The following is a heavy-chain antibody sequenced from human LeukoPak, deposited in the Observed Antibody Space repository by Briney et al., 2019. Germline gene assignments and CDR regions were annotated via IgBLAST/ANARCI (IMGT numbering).Heavy chain of an antibody. CDR2: ISSSGSTI. J-gene: IGHJ4*02. CDR1: GFTFSDYY. CDR3: ARSQDEYSSSDFDY. V-gene: IGHV3-11*01. Sequence: GGSLRLSCAASGFTFSDYYMSWIRQAPGKGLEWVSYISSSGSTIYYADSVKGRFTISRDNAKNSLYLQMNSLRAEDTAVYYCARSQDEYSSSDFDYWGQGTLVTVSS. D-gene: IGHD6-6*01.